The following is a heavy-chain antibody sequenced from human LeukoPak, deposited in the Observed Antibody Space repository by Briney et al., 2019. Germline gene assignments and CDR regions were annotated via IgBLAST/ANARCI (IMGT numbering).Heavy chain of an antibody. Sequence: PSETLSLTCTVSGYSISSGYYWGWIRQPPGKGLEWIGSVYHSGSTYYNPSLKSRVTISVDTSKNQFSLKLSSVTAADTAVYYCARGLSPDGPANDAFDIWGQGTMVTVSS. CDR1: GYSISSGYY. CDR2: VYHSGST. V-gene: IGHV4-38-2*02. CDR3: ARGLSPDGPANDAFDI. D-gene: IGHD5-24*01. J-gene: IGHJ3*02.